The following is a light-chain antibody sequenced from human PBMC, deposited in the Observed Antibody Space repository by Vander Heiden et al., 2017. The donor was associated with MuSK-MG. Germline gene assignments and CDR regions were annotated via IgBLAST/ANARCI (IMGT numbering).Light chain of an antibody. Sequence: EIVLTQSPGTLSLSPGERATLPCRASQSVSSSYLAWYQQKPGQAPRLLLYSASGRATGNPYRFSGCGSGTDFTLTISRLEPEDFAVYYCQQDGSSPWTFGQGTKVEIK. CDR1: QSVSSSY. J-gene: IGKJ1*01. V-gene: IGKV3-20*01. CDR3: QQDGSSPWT. CDR2: SAS.